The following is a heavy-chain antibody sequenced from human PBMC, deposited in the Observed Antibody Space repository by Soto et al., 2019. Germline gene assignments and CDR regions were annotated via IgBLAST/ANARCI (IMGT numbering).Heavy chain of an antibody. CDR3: ARLGLSGSYYFEREDY. CDR2: INAGNGNT. Sequence: QVQLVQSGAEEKKPGASVKVSCKASGDTFTTYAMHWVRQAPGQRLEWMGWINAGNGNTKYSQKFQGRFTITRDTSASTADMELSSLRSEDTAVYYCARLGLSGSYYFEREDYWGQGTLVTVSS. J-gene: IGHJ4*02. CDR1: GDTFTTYA. V-gene: IGHV1-3*05. D-gene: IGHD1-26*01.